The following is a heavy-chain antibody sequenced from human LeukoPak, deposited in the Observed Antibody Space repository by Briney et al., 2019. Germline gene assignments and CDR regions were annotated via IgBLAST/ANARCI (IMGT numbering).Heavy chain of an antibody. V-gene: IGHV4-4*07. J-gene: IGHJ4*02. Sequence: SETLSLACTVSSDSFSTHYWTWIRQSAGKGLGWIGRIFSGGSTHYNPSLESRVTMSTDTSNNHFSLRLSSVTAADTAVYYCARGAGTFDFWGQGTLVTVSS. CDR1: SDSFSTHY. D-gene: IGHD6-19*01. CDR3: ARGAGTFDF. CDR2: IFSGGST.